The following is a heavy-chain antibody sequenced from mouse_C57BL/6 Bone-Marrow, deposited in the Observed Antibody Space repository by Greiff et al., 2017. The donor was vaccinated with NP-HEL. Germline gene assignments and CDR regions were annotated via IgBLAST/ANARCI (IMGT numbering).Heavy chain of an antibody. V-gene: IGHV1-64*01. D-gene: IGHD2-1*01. J-gene: IGHJ1*03. CDR2: IHPNSGST. CDR3: ERLLWYFDV. Sequence: QVQLQQSGAELVKPGASVKLSCKASGYTFTSYWMHWVKQRPGQGLEWIGMIHPNSGSTNYNEKFKSKATLTVDKSSSTAYMQLSSLTSEDSAVYYCERLLWYFDVWGTGTTVTVSS. CDR1: GYTFTSYW.